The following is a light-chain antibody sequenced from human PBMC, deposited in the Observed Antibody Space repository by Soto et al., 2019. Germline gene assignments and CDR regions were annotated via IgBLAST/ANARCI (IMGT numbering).Light chain of an antibody. CDR3: QQCGSSPWT. J-gene: IGKJ1*01. Sequence: EIVLTQSPGTLSLSPGERATLSCRASQSVSSYYLAWYQQKPGQAPRLLIYAASSRATGIPDRFSGGGSGTDITLTISRLEPEDFAVYYCQQCGSSPWTFGQGTKVDI. CDR2: AAS. CDR1: QSVSSYY. V-gene: IGKV3-20*01.